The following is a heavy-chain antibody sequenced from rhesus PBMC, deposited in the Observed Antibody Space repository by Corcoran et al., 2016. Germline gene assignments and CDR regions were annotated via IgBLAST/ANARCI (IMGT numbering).Heavy chain of an antibody. Sequence: QVTLKESGPALVKPTQTLTLTCTFSGFSISTTGTGVGWNRQPPGKALECLATIYWNDSKYYSTSLRSRLTISKDTSKNQVVLTMTNMDPVDTATYYCAQLAAAGASVFDFWGQGVLVTVSS. V-gene: IGHV2-95*01. CDR1: GFSISTTGTG. J-gene: IGHJ4*01. CDR3: AQLAAAGASVFDF. CDR2: IYWNDSK. D-gene: IGHD6-25*01.